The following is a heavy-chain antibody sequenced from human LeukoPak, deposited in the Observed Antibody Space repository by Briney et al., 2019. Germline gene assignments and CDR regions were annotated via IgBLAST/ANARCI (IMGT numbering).Heavy chain of an antibody. D-gene: IGHD6-19*01. J-gene: IGHJ4*02. V-gene: IGHV3-30*18. CDR1: GFTFSSYG. CDR3: AKNSIAVATFDY. CDR2: VSYDGSNK. Sequence: GGSLRLSCAASGFTFSSYGMHWVRQAPGKGLEWVAVVSYDGSNKYYADSVKGRFTISRDNSKNTLYLQMNSLRAEDTAVYYCAKNSIAVATFDYWGQGTLVTVSS.